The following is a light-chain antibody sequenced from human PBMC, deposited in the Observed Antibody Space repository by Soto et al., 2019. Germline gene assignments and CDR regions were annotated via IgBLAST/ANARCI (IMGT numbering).Light chain of an antibody. Sequence: GDRLAITGRASQNINNWIAWYQQKPGKAPKLLIYDASILQSGVPSRFSGSGSGTDFTLTISILHPEDFADYYCQQLKSYPITVGQGTRLEIK. V-gene: IGKV1-9*01. CDR3: QQLKSYPIT. CDR2: DAS. CDR1: QNINNW. J-gene: IGKJ5*01.